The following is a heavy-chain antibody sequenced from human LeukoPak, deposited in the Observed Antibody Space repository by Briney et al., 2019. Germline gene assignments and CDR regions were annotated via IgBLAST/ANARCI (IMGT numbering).Heavy chain of an antibody. CDR2: INSDGIRT. CDR1: GFTFNSFW. V-gene: IGHV3-74*01. D-gene: IGHD2/OR15-2a*01. CDR3: ARSGLSRFGF. Sequence: PGGSLRLSCAASGFTFNSFWMYWVRQVPGKGLLWVARINSDGIRTSHADSVQGRFTISRDNANNTLYLQMNSLRVEDTAVYYCARSGLSRFGFWGQGTLVTVSS. J-gene: IGHJ4*02.